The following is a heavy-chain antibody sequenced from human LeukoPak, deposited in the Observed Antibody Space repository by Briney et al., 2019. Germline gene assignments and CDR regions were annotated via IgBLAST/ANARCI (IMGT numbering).Heavy chain of an antibody. CDR2: IYYSGST. CDR1: GGSISSGDYY. J-gene: IGHJ4*02. CDR3: AARIYGTNAFDY. V-gene: IGHV4-30-4*08. Sequence: PSETLSLTCAVSGGSISSGDYYWNWIRQPPGKGLEWIGYIYYSGSTYYSPSLKERLSISVDTSKNELSLKLTSVTAADTAVYYCAARIYGTNAFDYWGQGTVVTVSS. D-gene: IGHD1-7*01.